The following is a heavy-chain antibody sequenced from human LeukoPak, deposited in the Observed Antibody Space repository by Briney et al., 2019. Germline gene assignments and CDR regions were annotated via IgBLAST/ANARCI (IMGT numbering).Heavy chain of an antibody. CDR2: INPSGGST. Sequence: GASVKVSCKASGYTFTSYYMHWVRQAPGQGLEWMGIINPSGGSTSYAQKLQGRVTMTTDTSTSTAYMELRSLRSDDTAVYYCMDGDYWGQGTLVTVSS. J-gene: IGHJ4*02. CDR3: MDGDY. D-gene: IGHD3/OR15-3a*01. CDR1: GYTFTSYY. V-gene: IGHV1-46*01.